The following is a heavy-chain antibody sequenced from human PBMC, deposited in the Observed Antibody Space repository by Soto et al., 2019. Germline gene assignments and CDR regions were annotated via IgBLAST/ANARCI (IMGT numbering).Heavy chain of an antibody. CDR1: GGSVSSGSYY. J-gene: IGHJ6*02. D-gene: IGHD2-8*01. V-gene: IGHV4-61*01. CDR3: ATAGVSYYYYGMDV. CDR2: IYYSGST. Sequence: QVQLQESGPGLVKPSETLSVTCTVSGGSVSSGSYYWSWIRQPPGKGLEWIGYIYYSGSTNYNPSLKSRVTISVDTSKNQFSLKLSSVTAADTAVYYCATAGVSYYYYGMDVWGQGTTVTVSS.